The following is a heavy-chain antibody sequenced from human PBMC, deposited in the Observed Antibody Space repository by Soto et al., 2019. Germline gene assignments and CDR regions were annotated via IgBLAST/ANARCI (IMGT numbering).Heavy chain of an antibody. J-gene: IGHJ6*02. D-gene: IGHD3-3*01. CDR3: AREVDFWSGSSYYYYGMDV. CDR1: GFTFSDHY. V-gene: IGHV3-72*01. Sequence: GGSLRLSCAASGFTFSDHYMDWVRQAPGKGLEWVGRTRNKANSYTTEYAASVKGRFTISRDDSKNSLYLQMNSLKTEDTAVYYCAREVDFWSGSSYYYYGMDVWGQGTTVTVSS. CDR2: TRNKANSYTT.